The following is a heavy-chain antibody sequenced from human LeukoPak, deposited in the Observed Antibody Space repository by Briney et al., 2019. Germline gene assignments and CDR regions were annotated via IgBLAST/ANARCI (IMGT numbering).Heavy chain of an antibody. J-gene: IGHJ3*02. CDR1: GYIFTSYW. Sequence: GESLKISCKASGYIFTSYWIGWVRQMPGKGLEWMGIIYPGDSDTRYSPSFQGQVTISADKSISTAYLQWSSLKASDTAMYYCARLQQLGADAFDIWGQGTMVTVSS. D-gene: IGHD6-13*01. CDR2: IYPGDSDT. V-gene: IGHV5-51*01. CDR3: ARLQQLGADAFDI.